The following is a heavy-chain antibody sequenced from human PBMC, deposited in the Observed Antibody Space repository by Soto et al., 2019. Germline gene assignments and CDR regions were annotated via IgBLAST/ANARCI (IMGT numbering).Heavy chain of an antibody. CDR1: GFTVNSYW. J-gene: IGHJ3*01. CDR2: INTDGSQK. CDR3: PRLSRRNTFDV. Sequence: CGSLRLCCSASGFTVNSYWMTWVGQAPGKGLKWVANINTDGSQKHSVDSVKGRFTFSRDNGKNSLYLQMNSLRVEYTAVYYCPRLSRRNTFDVWGQGTMVTV. V-gene: IGHV3-7*01.